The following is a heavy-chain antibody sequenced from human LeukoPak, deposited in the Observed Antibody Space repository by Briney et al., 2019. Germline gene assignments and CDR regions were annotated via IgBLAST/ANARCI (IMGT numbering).Heavy chain of an antibody. Sequence: ASVKVSCKASGYTFTGYYMHWVRQATGQGLEWMGWINPNSGGTNYAQKFQGRVTMTRDTSISTAYMELSSLRSDDTAVYYCARSSGSYSWDYFDYWGQGTLVTVSS. CDR3: ARSSGSYSWDYFDY. J-gene: IGHJ4*02. D-gene: IGHD1-26*01. V-gene: IGHV1-2*02. CDR2: INPNSGGT. CDR1: GYTFTGYY.